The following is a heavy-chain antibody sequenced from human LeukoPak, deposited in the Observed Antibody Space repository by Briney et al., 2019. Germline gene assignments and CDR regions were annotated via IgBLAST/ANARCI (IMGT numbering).Heavy chain of an antibody. V-gene: IGHV3-23*01. CDR2: ISGSGDAT. Sequence: GGSLRLSCAASGFTFSTYAMSWVRQAPGKGLEWVSTISGSGDATYYADSVKGRFTISRDNSKNTLYLQMNSLRAEDTAVYYCARGIQCSSTSCYAGSTFDYWGQGTLVTVSS. J-gene: IGHJ4*02. CDR3: ARGIQCSSTSCYAGSTFDY. D-gene: IGHD2-2*01. CDR1: GFTFSTYA.